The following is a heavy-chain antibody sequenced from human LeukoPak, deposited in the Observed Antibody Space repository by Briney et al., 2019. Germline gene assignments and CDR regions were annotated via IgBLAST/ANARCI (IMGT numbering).Heavy chain of an antibody. CDR2: IIPIFGTA. J-gene: IGHJ4*02. CDR1: GGTFSSYA. D-gene: IGHD5-24*01. V-gene: IGHV1-69*01. Sequence: ASVKVSCKASGGTFSSYAISWVRQAPGQGLEWMGGIIPIFGTANYAQKFQGRVTITADESTSTAYMELSSLRSEDTAVYYCARGQDMATTTPNFDYWGQGTLVTVSS. CDR3: ARGQDMATTTPNFDY.